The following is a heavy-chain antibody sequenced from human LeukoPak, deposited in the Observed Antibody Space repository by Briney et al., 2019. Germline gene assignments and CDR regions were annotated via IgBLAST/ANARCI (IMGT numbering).Heavy chain of an antibody. Sequence: PGGSLRLSCAASGFTFSSYSMNWVRQAPGKGLEWVSSIGSSSSYIYYADSVKGRFTISRDNAKNSLYLQMNSLRAEDTAVYYCARGGYSSSWYPPPWFDPWGQEPWSPSPQ. V-gene: IGHV3-21*01. D-gene: IGHD6-13*01. J-gene: IGHJ5*02. CDR1: GFTFSSYS. CDR2: IGSSSSYI. CDR3: ARGGYSSSWYPPPWFDP.